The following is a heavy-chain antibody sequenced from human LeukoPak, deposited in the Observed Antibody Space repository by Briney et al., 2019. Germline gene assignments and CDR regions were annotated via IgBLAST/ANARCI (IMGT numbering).Heavy chain of an antibody. CDR1: GGSISSYY. Sequence: NSSETLSLTCTVSGGSISSYYWSWIRQPPGKGLEWIGYIYYSGSTNYNPSLKSRVPISVDTSKNQFSLKLSSVTAADTAVYYCARGFRGYDSCGYYFGFDYWGQGTLVTVSS. J-gene: IGHJ4*02. CDR2: IYYSGST. CDR3: ARGFRGYDSCGYYFGFDY. V-gene: IGHV4-59*01. D-gene: IGHD3-22*01.